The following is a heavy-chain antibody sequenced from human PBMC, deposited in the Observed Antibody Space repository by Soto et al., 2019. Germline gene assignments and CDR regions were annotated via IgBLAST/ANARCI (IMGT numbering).Heavy chain of an antibody. CDR1: GFTFSSYG. Sequence: GGSLRLSCAASGFTFSSYGMHWVRQAPGKGLEWVAVISYDGSNKYYADSVKGRFTISRDNSKNTLYLQMNSLRAEDTAVYYCAKDFIVGVPYFDYWGQGTLVTVSS. CDR3: AKDFIVGVPYFDY. V-gene: IGHV3-30*18. CDR2: ISYDGSNK. D-gene: IGHD2-2*01. J-gene: IGHJ4*02.